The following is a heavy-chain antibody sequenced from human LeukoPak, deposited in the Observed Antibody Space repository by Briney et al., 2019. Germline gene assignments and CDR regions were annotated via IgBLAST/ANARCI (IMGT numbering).Heavy chain of an antibody. CDR2: ISRDGGST. CDR1: GFTFSDYW. Sequence: GGSLRLSCAASGFTFSDYWMHWVRQVPGKGLVWVSRISRDGGSTSYAESVRGRFTISRDNAKNTLYLQMNSLRAEDTAVYYCARDEYSRSHADYWGQGTLVTASS. D-gene: IGHD2/OR15-2a*01. J-gene: IGHJ4*02. V-gene: IGHV3-74*01. CDR3: ARDEYSRSHADY.